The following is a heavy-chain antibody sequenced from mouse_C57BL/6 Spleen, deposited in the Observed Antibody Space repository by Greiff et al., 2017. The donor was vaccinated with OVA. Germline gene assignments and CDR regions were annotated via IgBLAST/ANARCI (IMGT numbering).Heavy chain of an antibody. CDR2: INYDGSST. J-gene: IGHJ2*01. Sequence: EVMLVESEGGLVQPGSSMKLSCTASGFTFSDYYMAWVRQVPEKGLEWVANINYDGSSTYYLDSLKSRFIISRDNAKNILYLQMSSLKSEDTATYYCARAYYGSSYVYFDYWGQGTTLTVSS. CDR1: GFTFSDYY. D-gene: IGHD1-1*01. V-gene: IGHV5-16*01. CDR3: ARAYYGSSYVYFDY.